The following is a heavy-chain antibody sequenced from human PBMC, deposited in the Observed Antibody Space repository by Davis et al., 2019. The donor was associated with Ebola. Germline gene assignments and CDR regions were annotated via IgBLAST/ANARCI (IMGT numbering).Heavy chain of an antibody. CDR3: AKGDRMDV. V-gene: IGHV3-23*01. Sequence: GESLKISCAASGFTFSSYAMSWVRQAPGKGLEWVSSITRNSGHMFHADSVKGRFTISRDNSKNTLYLQMNSLRAEDTAVYYCAKGDRMDVWGKGTTVTVSS. CDR1: GFTFSSYA. CDR2: ITRNSGHM. J-gene: IGHJ6*04.